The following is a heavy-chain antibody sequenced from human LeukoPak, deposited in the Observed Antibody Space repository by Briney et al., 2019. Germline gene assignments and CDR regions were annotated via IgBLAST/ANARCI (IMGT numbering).Heavy chain of an antibody. Sequence: SETLSLTCTVSGGSISSSSYYWGWIRQPPGKGLEWIGSIYYSGSTYYNPSLKSRVTISVDTSKNQFSLKLSSVTAADTAVCYCARPSITMVRGFDPWGQGTLATVSS. V-gene: IGHV4-39*01. CDR3: ARPSITMVRGFDP. CDR2: IYYSGST. J-gene: IGHJ5*02. CDR1: GGSISSSSYY. D-gene: IGHD3-10*01.